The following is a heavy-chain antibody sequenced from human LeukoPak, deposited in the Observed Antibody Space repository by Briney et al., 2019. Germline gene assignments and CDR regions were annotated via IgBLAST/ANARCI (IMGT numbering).Heavy chain of an antibody. Sequence: PSETLSLTCFVSGASIINNNYYWAWIRQPPGKGLEWIGSIYHSGSTSYNPSLKRRVALSVDTSNNHFTLKLNSVTAADTAVYSCAGHKYYNFWGSFNWFDPWGQGTLVTVSS. D-gene: IGHD3-3*01. CDR3: AGHKYYNFWGSFNWFDP. J-gene: IGHJ5*02. V-gene: IGHV4-39*01. CDR1: GASIINNNYY. CDR2: IYHSGST.